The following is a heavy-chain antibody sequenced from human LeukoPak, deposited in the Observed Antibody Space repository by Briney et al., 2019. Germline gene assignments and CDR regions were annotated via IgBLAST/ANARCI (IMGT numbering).Heavy chain of an antibody. CDR1: GGSISSSSYY. J-gene: IGHJ3*02. D-gene: IGHD3-22*01. V-gene: IGHV4-39*07. Sequence: SETLSLTCTVSGGSISSSSYYWGWIRQPPGKGLEWIGSIYYSGSTYYNPSLKSRVTISVDTSKNQFSLKLSSVTAADTAVYYCARGSPYYDSSGYPRASSFDIWGQGTMVTVSS. CDR2: IYYSGST. CDR3: ARGSPYYDSSGYPRASSFDI.